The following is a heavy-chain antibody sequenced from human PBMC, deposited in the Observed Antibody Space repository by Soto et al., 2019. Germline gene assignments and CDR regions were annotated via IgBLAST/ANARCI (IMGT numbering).Heavy chain of an antibody. CDR2: ISGSGGSI. D-gene: IGHD6-6*01. J-gene: IGHJ4*02. CDR1: EFTFSSYS. V-gene: IGHV3-23*01. Sequence: EEQLLESGGGLVQPGGSLRLSCAASEFTFSSYSMSWVRQAPGERLEWLSSISGSGGSIYYADSVKGRFTISRDNSKNTLYLQMNSLRAEDTALYYCAKGARSSSFDSWRQGTLVTVSS. CDR3: AKGARSSSFDS.